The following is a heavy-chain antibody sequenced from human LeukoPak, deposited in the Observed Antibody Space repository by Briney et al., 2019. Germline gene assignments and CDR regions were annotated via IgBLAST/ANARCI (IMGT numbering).Heavy chain of an antibody. CDR3: TTRLGYCSSTSCPYAFDI. D-gene: IGHD2-2*01. V-gene: IGHV3-15*01. Sequence: GGSLRLSCAASGFTFSNAWMSWVRQAPGKGLEWVGRIKSKTDGGTTDYAAPVKGRFTISRDDSKNTLYLQMNSLKTEDTAVYYCTTRLGYCSSTSCPYAFDIWGQGTMVTVSS. J-gene: IGHJ3*02. CDR1: GFTFSNAW. CDR2: IKSKTDGGTT.